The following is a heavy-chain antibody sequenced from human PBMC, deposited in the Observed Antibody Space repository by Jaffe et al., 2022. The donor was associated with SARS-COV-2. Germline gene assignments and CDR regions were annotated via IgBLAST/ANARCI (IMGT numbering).Heavy chain of an antibody. J-gene: IGHJ4*02. CDR3: ARDIRLMVRGVITYYFDY. CDR2: IWYDGSNK. D-gene: IGHD3-10*01. Sequence: QVQLVESGGGVVQPGRSLRLSCAASGFTFSSYGMHWVRQAPGKGLEWVAVIWYDGSNKYYADSVKGRFTISRDNSKNTLYLQMNSLRAEDTAVYYCARDIRLMVRGVITYYFDYWGQGTLVTVSS. V-gene: IGHV3-33*01. CDR1: GFTFSSYG.